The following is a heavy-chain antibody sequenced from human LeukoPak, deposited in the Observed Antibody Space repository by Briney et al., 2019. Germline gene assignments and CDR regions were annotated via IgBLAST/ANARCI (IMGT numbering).Heavy chain of an antibody. Sequence: SETLSLTCTVSGGSISSSSYYWGWIRQPPGKGLEWIGSIYYSGSTYYNPSLKSRVTISVDTSKNQFSLKLSSVTAADTAVYYCVRQWLGPNAYYFDYWGQGTLVTVSS. CDR2: IYYSGST. CDR3: VRQWLGPNAYYFDY. D-gene: IGHD6-19*01. CDR1: GGSISSSSYY. J-gene: IGHJ4*02. V-gene: IGHV4-39*07.